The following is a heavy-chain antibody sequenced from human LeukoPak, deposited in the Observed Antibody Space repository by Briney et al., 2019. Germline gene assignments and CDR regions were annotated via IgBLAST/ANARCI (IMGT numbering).Heavy chain of an antibody. D-gene: IGHD2-15*01. J-gene: IGHJ4*02. CDR1: GYTFTSYS. Sequence: ASVKVSCKASGYTFTSYSISWVRQSPGQALEWMGWISAYNGNTIYAQKVKGRVTMTRETSTSTAYMELRSLKSDDTAVYYCARASYCSGGSCYSDYWGQGTVVTVSS. V-gene: IGHV1-18*01. CDR2: ISAYNGNT. CDR3: ARASYCSGGSCYSDY.